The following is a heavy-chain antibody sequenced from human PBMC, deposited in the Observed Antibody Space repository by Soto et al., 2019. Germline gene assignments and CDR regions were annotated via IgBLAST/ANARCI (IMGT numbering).Heavy chain of an antibody. CDR2: FDPEDGET. CDR1: GYTLTELS. V-gene: IGHV1-24*01. Sequence: QVQLVQSGAEVKKPGASVKVSCKVSGYTLTELSMHWVRQAPGKGLEWMGGFDPEDGETIYAQKFQGRVTMTEDTSTDTAYMELSSLRYEDTAVYSCPTDGRGYRIIGYYYGMDVWGQGTTVTVSS. J-gene: IGHJ6*02. CDR3: PTDGRGYRIIGYYYGMDV. D-gene: IGHD5-18*01.